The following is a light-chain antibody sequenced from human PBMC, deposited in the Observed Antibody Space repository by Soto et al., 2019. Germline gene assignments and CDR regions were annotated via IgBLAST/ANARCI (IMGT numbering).Light chain of an antibody. CDR2: EVS. V-gene: IGLV2-14*01. CDR3: SSYTSATTYV. Sequence: SALAQPASVSGSPGQSITISCTGTSSDVGAYDYVSWYQHHPGKAPKLMIHEVSDRPSGISNRFSGSKSGNTASLTISGLQAEDEADYYCSSYTSATTYVFGTGTKVTVL. CDR1: SSDVGAYDY. J-gene: IGLJ1*01.